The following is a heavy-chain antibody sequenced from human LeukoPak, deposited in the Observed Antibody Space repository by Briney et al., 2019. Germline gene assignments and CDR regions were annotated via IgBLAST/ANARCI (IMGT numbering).Heavy chain of an antibody. V-gene: IGHV4-34*01. CDR3: ARALSSGPPIDY. D-gene: IGHD3-22*01. Sequence: SETLSLTCAVYGGSFSGYYWSWIRQPPGKGLEWIGEINHSGSTNYNPSLKSRVTKSVDTSKNQFSLKLSSVTAADTAVYYCARALSSGPPIDYWGQGTLVTVSS. J-gene: IGHJ4*02. CDR2: INHSGST. CDR1: GGSFSGYY.